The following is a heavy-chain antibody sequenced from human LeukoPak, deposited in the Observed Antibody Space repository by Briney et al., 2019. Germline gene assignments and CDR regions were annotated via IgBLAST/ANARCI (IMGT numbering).Heavy chain of an antibody. D-gene: IGHD4-23*01. CDR1: GYTFTGYY. CDR3: ARGIDYGGNSMGY. CDR2: INPNSGGT. J-gene: IGHJ4*02. V-gene: IGHV1-2*02. Sequence: ASVKVSCKASGYTFTGYYMHWVRQAPGQGLERMGWINPNSGGTNYAQKFQGRVTMTRDTSISTAYMELSRLRSDDTAVYYCARGIDYGGNSMGYWGQGTLVTVSS.